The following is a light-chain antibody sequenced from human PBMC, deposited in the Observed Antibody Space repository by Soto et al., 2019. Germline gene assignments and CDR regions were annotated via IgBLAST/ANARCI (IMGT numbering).Light chain of an antibody. CDR2: INYDGTH. CDR3: QSLGTGIQV. CDR1: SGYSTYA. J-gene: IGLJ3*02. Sequence: QAVVTQSPSASASLGASVKLTCTLSSGYSTYAIAWHQQQSEKGPRFLMKINYDGTHSKGDGFFDRFSGSSSGAERHLTISGLQSEDEAYYYCQSLGTGIQVFGGGTKVTVL. V-gene: IGLV4-69*01.